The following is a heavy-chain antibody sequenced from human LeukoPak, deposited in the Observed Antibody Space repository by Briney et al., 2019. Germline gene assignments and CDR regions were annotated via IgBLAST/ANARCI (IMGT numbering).Heavy chain of an antibody. V-gene: IGHV3-74*01. J-gene: IGHJ5*02. CDR3: ATVNEDTAIP. CDR1: GLTFSSFW. D-gene: IGHD5-18*01. CDR2: IKSDGTYT. Sequence: GGSLSLSCAASGLTFSSFWMHWVRQAPGKGLLWVSRIKSDGTYTSYADSVKGRFAISRDNAKNTLYLQMNSLRAEDTAVYYCATVNEDTAIPWGQGTLVTVSS.